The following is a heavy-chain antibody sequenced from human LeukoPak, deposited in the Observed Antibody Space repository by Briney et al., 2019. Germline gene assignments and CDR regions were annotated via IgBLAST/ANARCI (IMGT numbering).Heavy chain of an antibody. CDR2: IVVGSGNT. J-gene: IGHJ6*02. CDR1: GFTFTSSA. D-gene: IGHD6-6*01. Sequence: GTSVKVSCKASGFTFTSSAMQRVRQARGQRLEWIGWIVVGSGNTNYAQKFQERVTITRDMSTSTAYMELSSLRSEDTAVYYCAAESSPAPFYYYGMDVWGQGTTVTVSS. V-gene: IGHV1-58*02. CDR3: AAESSPAPFYYYGMDV.